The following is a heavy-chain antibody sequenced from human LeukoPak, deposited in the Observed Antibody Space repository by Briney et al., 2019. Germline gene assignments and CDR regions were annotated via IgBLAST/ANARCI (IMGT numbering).Heavy chain of an antibody. CDR2: ISAHNGNT. V-gene: IGHV1-18*01. CDR3: ALSGSYAPFDY. J-gene: IGHJ4*02. D-gene: IGHD1-26*01. Sequence: ASVKVSCKASGYTFTSYGIRWVRQAPGQGLEWMGWISAHNGNTNYAQKLQGRVTMTTDTSTSTAYMELRSLRSDDTAVYYCALSGSYAPFDYWGQGTLVTVSS. CDR1: GYTFTSYG.